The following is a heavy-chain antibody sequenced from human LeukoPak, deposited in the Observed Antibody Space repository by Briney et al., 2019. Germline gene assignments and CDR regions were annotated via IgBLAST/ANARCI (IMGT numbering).Heavy chain of an antibody. V-gene: IGHV3-64D*09. CDR3: ATGSTDTRFDY. Sequence: GGSLRLSCSASGFTFSSYAMHWVRQAPGKGLEYVSAISSNGGSTYYADSVKGRFTISRDNSKNTLYLQMSSLRAEDTAVYYCATGSTDTRFDYWGQGTLVTVSS. D-gene: IGHD3-10*01. CDR1: GFTFSSYA. CDR2: ISSNGGST. J-gene: IGHJ4*02.